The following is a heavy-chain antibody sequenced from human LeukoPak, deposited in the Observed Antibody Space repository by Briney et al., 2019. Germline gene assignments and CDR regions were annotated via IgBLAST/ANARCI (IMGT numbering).Heavy chain of an antibody. J-gene: IGHJ4*02. V-gene: IGHV1-24*01. D-gene: IGHD6-13*01. CDR1: GYTLTELS. CDR2: FDPEDGET. CDR3: ATTHSASRTGIFDY. Sequence: ASVKVSCKVSGYTLTELSMHWVRQAPGKGLEWMGGFDPEDGETIYAQKFQGRVTMTEDTSTDTAYMELSSLRSGDTAVYYCATTHSASRTGIFDYWGQGTLVTVSS.